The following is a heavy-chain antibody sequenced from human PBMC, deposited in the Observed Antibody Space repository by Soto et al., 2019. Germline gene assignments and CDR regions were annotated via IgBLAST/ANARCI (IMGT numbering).Heavy chain of an antibody. V-gene: IGHV3-30-3*01. CDR2: ISYDGSNK. CDR1: GFTFSSYA. CDR3: ASPENKWGLLPPYYFDY. D-gene: IGHD1-26*01. Sequence: QVQLVESGGGVVQPGRSLRLSCAASGFTFSSYAMHWVRQAPGKGLEWVAVISYDGSNKYYADSVKGRFTISRDNSKNTLYLQMNSLRAEDTAVYYCASPENKWGLLPPYYFDYWGQGTLVTISS. J-gene: IGHJ4*02.